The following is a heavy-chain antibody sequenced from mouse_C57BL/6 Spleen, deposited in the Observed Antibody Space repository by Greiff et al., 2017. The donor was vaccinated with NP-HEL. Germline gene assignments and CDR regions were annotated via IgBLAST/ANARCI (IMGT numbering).Heavy chain of an antibody. CDR1: GYTFTSYW. CDR2: IYPGSGST. J-gene: IGHJ3*01. V-gene: IGHV1-55*01. Sequence: VQLQQSGAELVKPGASVKMSCKASGYTFTSYWITWVKQRPGQGLEWIGDIYPGSGSTNYNEKFKSKATLTVDTSSSTAYMQLSSLTSADYAVYYCARGVLGYGRSYEFAYWGQGTLVTVSA. CDR3: ARGVLGYGRSYEFAY. D-gene: IGHD1-1*01.